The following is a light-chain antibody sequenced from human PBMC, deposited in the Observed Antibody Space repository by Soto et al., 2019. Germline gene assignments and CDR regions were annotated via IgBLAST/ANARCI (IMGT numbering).Light chain of an antibody. J-gene: IGLJ2*01. Sequence: SALTQPASVSGSPGQSITISCTGTSSDVGSYNLVSWYQQHPGKAPKLMIYEGSKWPSGVSNRFSGSKSGNTASLTISGLQAADEADYYCSSYAGSGSVVFGGGTKLTVL. CDR3: SSYAGSGSVV. CDR1: SSDVGSYNL. CDR2: EGS. V-gene: IGLV2-23*01.